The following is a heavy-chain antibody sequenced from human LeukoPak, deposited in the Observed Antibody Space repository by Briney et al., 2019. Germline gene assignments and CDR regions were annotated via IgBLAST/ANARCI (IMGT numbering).Heavy chain of an antibody. CDR2: IYSDGTT. V-gene: IGHV3-23*03. CDR1: GFTFSSYA. D-gene: IGHD6-19*01. Sequence: GGSLRLSCAASGFTFSSYAMSWVRQAPGRGLEWVSVIYSDGTTKYADSAKGRFTISRDNSKSMVYLQMDRLRAEDTAVYYCARCKGGWSDHFYGMDVWGQGTTVTVSS. CDR3: ARCKGGWSDHFYGMDV. J-gene: IGHJ6*02.